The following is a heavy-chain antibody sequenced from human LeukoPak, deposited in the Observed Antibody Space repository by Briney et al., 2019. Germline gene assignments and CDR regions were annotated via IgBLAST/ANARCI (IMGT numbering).Heavy chain of an antibody. CDR1: GYTFTSYG. V-gene: IGHV1-18*01. J-gene: IGHJ4*02. CDR2: ISAYNGNT. Sequence: ASVTVSCKASGYTFTSYGISWVRQAPGQGLEWMGWISAYNGNTNYAQKLQGRVTMTTDTSTSTAYMELRSLRSDDTAVYYCARRVVVLGCSDYWGQGTLVTVSS. CDR3: ARRVVVLGCSDY. D-gene: IGHD3-3*01.